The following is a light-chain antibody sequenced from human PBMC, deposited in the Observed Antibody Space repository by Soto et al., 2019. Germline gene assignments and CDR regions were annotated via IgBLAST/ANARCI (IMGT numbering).Light chain of an antibody. CDR3: QQYGSSRT. Sequence: EIVLTQFPATLSLSPGERATLSCGASQSVSNNYLAWYQQKPGLAPRLVIYDASNRATGIPDRFSGSGSGTDFTLTISRLEPEDFAVYSCQQYGSSRTFGQGTKVDIK. CDR2: DAS. J-gene: IGKJ1*01. V-gene: IGKV3D-20*01. CDR1: QSVSNNY.